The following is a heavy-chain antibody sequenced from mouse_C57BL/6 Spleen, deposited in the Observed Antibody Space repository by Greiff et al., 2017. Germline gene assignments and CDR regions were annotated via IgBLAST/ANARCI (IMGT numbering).Heavy chain of an antibody. CDR2: FYPGSGSI. Sequence: QVQLQQPGAELVKPGASVKLSCKASGYTFTEYTIHWVKQRSGQGLEWIGWFYPGSGSIKYNEKFKDKATLTADKSSSTVYMELSRLTSEDSAVYFCARHEEKFPYEYVSMEYWGPGTSVTVAS. D-gene: IGHD2-4*01. CDR3: ARHEEKFPYEYVSMEY. V-gene: IGHV1-62-2*01. J-gene: IGHJ4*01. CDR1: GYTFTEYT.